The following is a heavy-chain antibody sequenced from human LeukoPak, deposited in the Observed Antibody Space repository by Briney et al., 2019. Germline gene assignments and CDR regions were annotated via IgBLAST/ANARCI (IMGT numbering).Heavy chain of an antibody. CDR1: GYSISSGYY. CDR3: ARFDNEYGDY. CDR2: IYHSGST. D-gene: IGHD4-17*01. J-gene: IGHJ4*02. Sequence: SETLSLTCTVSGYSISSGYYWGWIRQPPGKGLEWIGSIYHSGSTYYNPSLKSRVTISVDTSKNQFSLKLSSVTAADTAVYYCARFDNEYGDYWGQGTLVTVSS. V-gene: IGHV4-38-2*02.